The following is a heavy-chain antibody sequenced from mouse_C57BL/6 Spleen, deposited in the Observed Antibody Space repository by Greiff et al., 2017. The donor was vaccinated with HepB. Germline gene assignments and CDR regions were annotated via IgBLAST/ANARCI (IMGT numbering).Heavy chain of an antibody. CDR3: TTPPASDY. J-gene: IGHJ2*01. CDR1: GFNIKDDY. Sequence: EVQLQQSGAELVRPGASVKLSCTASGFNIKDDYMHWVKQRPEQGLEWIGRIDPENGDTEYASKFQGKATITADTSSNTAYLQLSSLTSEDTAVYYCTTPPASDYGGQGTTLTVSS. CDR2: IDPENGDT. D-gene: IGHD6-1*01. V-gene: IGHV14-4*01.